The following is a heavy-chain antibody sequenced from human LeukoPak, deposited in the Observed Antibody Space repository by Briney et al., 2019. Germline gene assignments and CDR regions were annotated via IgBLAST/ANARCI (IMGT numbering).Heavy chain of an antibody. Sequence: GGSLRLSCAASGFTFSSYAMSWVRQAPGKGLEWVSYISSSGSTIYYADSVKGRFTISRDNAKNSLYLQMNSLRAEDTAVYYCARDACSGGSCYLGYYYYYGMDVWGQGTTVTVSS. D-gene: IGHD2-15*01. CDR2: ISSSGSTI. V-gene: IGHV3-48*04. J-gene: IGHJ6*02. CDR1: GFTFSSYA. CDR3: ARDACSGGSCYLGYYYYYGMDV.